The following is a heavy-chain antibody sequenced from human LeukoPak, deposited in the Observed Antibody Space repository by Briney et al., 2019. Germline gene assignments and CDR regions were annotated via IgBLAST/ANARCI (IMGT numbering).Heavy chain of an antibody. CDR2: ISWNSGSI. J-gene: IGHJ6*02. CDR3: AKDHYASWAYYYYYGMDV. CDR1: GFTFDDYA. V-gene: IGHV3-9*01. Sequence: GGSLRLSCAASGFTFDDYAMHWVRQAPGKGLEWVSVISWNSGSIGYADSVKGRFTISRDNAKNSLYLQMNSLRAEDTALYYCAKDHYASWAYYYYYGMDVWGQGTTVTVSS. D-gene: IGHD2-2*01.